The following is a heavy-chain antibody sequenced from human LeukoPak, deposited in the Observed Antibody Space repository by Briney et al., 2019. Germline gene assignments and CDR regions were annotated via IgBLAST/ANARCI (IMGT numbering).Heavy chain of an antibody. CDR1: GFTFDCCG. D-gene: IGHD6-13*01. CDR2: IRNVGNDK. CDR3: AKPYSRVGTGGAFDI. J-gene: IGHJ3*02. V-gene: IGHV3-30*02. Sequence: AGGSLTLSCAASGFTFDCCGMHWVRQAPGKGLEWVAFIRNVGNDKYYADSVKGRFFISRDNSKNTLYLQMNSLRAEDTAVYYCAKPYSRVGTGGAFDIWGQGTMVTVSS.